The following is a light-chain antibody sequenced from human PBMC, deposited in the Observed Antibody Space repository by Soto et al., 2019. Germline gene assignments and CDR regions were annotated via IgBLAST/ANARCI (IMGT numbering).Light chain of an antibody. CDR3: QQYGSSSFT. J-gene: IGKJ2*01. V-gene: IGKV3-20*01. CDR1: HSVASTY. Sequence: EIVLTQSPGTLSWSPGEGATLSCRASHSVASTYLAWYQQKPGLAPRLIIYGASNRASGTPDRFSGGGSGTDFTLTISRLEPEDFAVYYCQQYGSSSFTFGQGTKLEIK. CDR2: GAS.